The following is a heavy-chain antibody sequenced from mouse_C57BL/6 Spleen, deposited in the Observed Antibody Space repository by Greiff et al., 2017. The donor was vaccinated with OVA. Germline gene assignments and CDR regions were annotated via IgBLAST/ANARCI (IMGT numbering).Heavy chain of an antibody. CDR3: ASPLTGTLFAS. CDR2: IDPANGNT. D-gene: IGHD4-1*01. V-gene: IGHV14-3*01. CDR1: GFNIKNTY. J-gene: IGHJ3*01. Sequence: VQLQQSVAELVRPGASVKLSCTASGFNIKNTYMHWVKQRPEQGLEWIGRIDPANGNTKYAPKFQGKATITADTSSNTAYLQLSSLTSEDTSFSFCASPLTGTLFASWGHVPLVTVSA.